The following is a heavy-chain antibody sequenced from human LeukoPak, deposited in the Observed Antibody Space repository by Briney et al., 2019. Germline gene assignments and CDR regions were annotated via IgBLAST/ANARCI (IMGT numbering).Heavy chain of an antibody. Sequence: GGSLRLSCAASGFTFSDYYMSWIRQAPGKGLEWVSYISSSGSTIYYADSVKGRFTISRDNAKNSLYLQMNSLRAEDTAVYYCAREEVVAAYYYGMDVWGQGTTVTVSS. V-gene: IGHV3-11*01. CDR3: AREEVVAAYYYGMDV. D-gene: IGHD2-15*01. CDR1: GFTFSDYY. CDR2: ISSSGSTI. J-gene: IGHJ6*02.